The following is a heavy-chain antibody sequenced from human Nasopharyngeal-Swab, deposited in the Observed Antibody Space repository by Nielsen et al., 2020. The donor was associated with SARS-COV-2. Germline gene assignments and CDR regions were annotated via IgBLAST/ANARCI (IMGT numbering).Heavy chain of an antibody. CDR3: ERGVVAAYFDS. CDR2: ISGYNGNT. CDR1: GYTFNTYC. Sequence: ASVKVSCKASGYTFNTYCITWVRQAPGQGLEWMGWISGYNGNTNYAQKFQGRVTLTTDTSTSTAYVELRSLRFDDTAVYYCERGVVAAYFDSWGQGSLVTVSS. D-gene: IGHD6-19*01. V-gene: IGHV1-18*01. J-gene: IGHJ4*02.